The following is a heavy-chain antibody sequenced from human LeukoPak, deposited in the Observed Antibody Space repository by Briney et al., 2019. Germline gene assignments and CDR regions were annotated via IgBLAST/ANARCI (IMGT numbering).Heavy chain of an antibody. D-gene: IGHD3-10*01. CDR2: ISYDGSNK. Sequence: GRCLRLSCAASGFTFSSCGMHWVRQAPGKGLEWVAVISYDGSNKYYADSVKGRFTISRDNSKNTLYLQMNSLRAEDTAVYYCAKSHYRGFGELFSNFDYWGQGTLVTVSS. J-gene: IGHJ4*02. V-gene: IGHV3-30*18. CDR1: GFTFSSCG. CDR3: AKSHYRGFGELFSNFDY.